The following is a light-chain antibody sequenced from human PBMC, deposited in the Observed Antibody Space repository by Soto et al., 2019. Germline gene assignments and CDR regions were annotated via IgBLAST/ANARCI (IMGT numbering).Light chain of an antibody. CDR1: DSDVGGYNY. CDR2: EVI. V-gene: IGLV2-14*03. Sequence: QSALTQPASVSGSPGQAITISCTGTDSDVGGYNYVSWYQQHPGKAPKLMIYEVINRPSGVSNRFSGSKSANTASLTISGLQAEDEADDYCSSYTSSSTLVFGGGTKLTVL. J-gene: IGLJ2*01. CDR3: SSYTSSSTLV.